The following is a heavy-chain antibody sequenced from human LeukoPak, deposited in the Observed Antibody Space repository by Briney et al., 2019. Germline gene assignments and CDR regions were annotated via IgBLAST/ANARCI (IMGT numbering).Heavy chain of an antibody. V-gene: IGHV3-23*01. J-gene: IGHJ4*02. Sequence: GGSLRLSCAASGFTFSDYYMSWIRQAPGKGLEWVSAISGSGGSTYYADSVKGRFTISRDNSKNTLYLQMNSLRAEDTAVYYCATVDLYGDYYFDYWGQGTLVTVSS. CDR2: ISGSGGST. D-gene: IGHD4-17*01. CDR3: ATVDLYGDYYFDY. CDR1: GFTFSDYY.